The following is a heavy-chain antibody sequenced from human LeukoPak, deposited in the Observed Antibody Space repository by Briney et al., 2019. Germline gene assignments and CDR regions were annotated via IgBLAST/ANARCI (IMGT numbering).Heavy chain of an antibody. D-gene: IGHD2-15*01. CDR2: IRYDGSNK. CDR1: GFTFSSYG. V-gene: IGHV3-30*02. Sequence: GGSLRLSCAASGFTFSSYGMHWVRQAPGKGLEWVAFIRYDGSNKYYADSVKGRFTISRDNSKNTLYVQMSSLRAEDTAVYYCAKDLTSGSSYVYYFDYWGQGTLVTVSS. CDR3: AKDLTSGSSYVYYFDY. J-gene: IGHJ4*02.